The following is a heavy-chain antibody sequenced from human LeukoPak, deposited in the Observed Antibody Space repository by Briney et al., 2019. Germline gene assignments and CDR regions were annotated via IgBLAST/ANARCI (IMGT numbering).Heavy chain of an antibody. V-gene: IGHV1-69*13. D-gene: IGHD3-3*01. CDR1: GGTFSSYA. J-gene: IGHJ6*02. CDR3: ARDRALTIFGVVMDYYYGMDV. CDR2: IIPIFGTA. Sequence: SVKVSCKASGGTFSSYAISWVRQAPGQGLEWMGGIIPIFGTANYAQKFQGRVTITADESTSTAYMELSSLRSEDTAVYYCARDRALTIFGVVMDYYYGMDVWGQGTTVTVSS.